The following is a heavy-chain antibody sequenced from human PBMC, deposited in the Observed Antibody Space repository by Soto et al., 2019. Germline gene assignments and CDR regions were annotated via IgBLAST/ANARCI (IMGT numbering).Heavy chain of an antibody. J-gene: IGHJ5*02. CDR2: IIPIFGTA. CDR1: GGTFSSYA. CDR3: AEGSSLYNWFDP. D-gene: IGHD6-13*01. V-gene: IGHV1-69*13. Sequence: GASVKVSCKASGGTFSSYAISWVRQAPGQGLEWMGGIIPIFGTANYAQKFQGRVTITADESTSTAYMELSSLRSEDTAVYYCAEGSSLYNWFDPWGQGTLVTVS.